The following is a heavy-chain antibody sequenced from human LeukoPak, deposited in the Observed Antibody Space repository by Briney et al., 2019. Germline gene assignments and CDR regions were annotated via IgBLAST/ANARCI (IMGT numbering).Heavy chain of an antibody. V-gene: IGHV4-39*01. CDR2: IQFGGST. CDR3: ARQSSGSFPPNY. CDR1: GGSISSSSYY. Sequence: TSETLSLTCTVSGGSISSSSYYWSWIRRPPGKGLERIGSIQFGGSTFYNPSLKSRVTISMDTSKNQFSLTVTSTTAADTAVYHCARQSSGSFPPNYWGQGTLVTVSS. D-gene: IGHD1-26*01. J-gene: IGHJ4*02.